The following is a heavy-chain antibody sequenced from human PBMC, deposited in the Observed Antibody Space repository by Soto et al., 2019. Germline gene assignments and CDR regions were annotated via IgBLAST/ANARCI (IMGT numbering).Heavy chain of an antibody. Sequence: GGSLRLSCAASGFTFSDHWMHWVRQAPGKGLVWVSYTKGDGTSTRYADSVKGRFTISSDSAKSTLYLQMNSLRAEDTAVYYCARNGIWSFYAYWGQGALVTVSS. D-gene: IGHD6-13*01. CDR3: ARNGIWSFYAY. J-gene: IGHJ4*02. CDR2: TKGDGTST. V-gene: IGHV3-74*01. CDR1: GFTFSDHW.